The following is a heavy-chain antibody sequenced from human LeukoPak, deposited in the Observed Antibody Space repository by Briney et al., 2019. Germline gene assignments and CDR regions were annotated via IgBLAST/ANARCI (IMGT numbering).Heavy chain of an antibody. CDR2: INHSGST. Sequence: TSAETLSLTCAVYGVSFSGYYWSWVRQPPGKGLEWLGEINHSGSTNYNPSLKSRVTISGDTSKHQFSLKLSSVTAADTAVYFCARVGYSYVINDWSRTGLGAYPTKYYYHMDVWGKGTTVTVSS. CDR3: ARVGYSYVINDWSRTGLGAYPTKYYYHMDV. D-gene: IGHD5-18*01. J-gene: IGHJ6*03. V-gene: IGHV4-34*01. CDR1: GVSFSGYY.